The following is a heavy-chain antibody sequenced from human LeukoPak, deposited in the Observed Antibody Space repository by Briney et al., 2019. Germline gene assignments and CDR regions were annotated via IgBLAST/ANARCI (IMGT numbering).Heavy chain of an antibody. CDR3: ARLGPDSSGYYKEDY. CDR1: GGSISSSSYY. J-gene: IGHJ4*02. CDR2: IYYSGSP. D-gene: IGHD3-22*01. Sequence: SETLSLTCTVSGGSISSSSYYWGWIRQPPGKGLEWIGSIYYSGSPYYNPSLKSRVTISVDTSKNQFSLKLSSVTAADTAVYYCARLGPDSSGYYKEDYWGQGTLVTVSS. V-gene: IGHV4-39*01.